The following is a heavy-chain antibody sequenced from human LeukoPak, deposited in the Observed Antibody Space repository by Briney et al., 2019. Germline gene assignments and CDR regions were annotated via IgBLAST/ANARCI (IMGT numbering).Heavy chain of an antibody. D-gene: IGHD4-17*01. Sequence: KVSCKAFGGTSRSCASGWVRQAPGPGIKWMGGIIPIFGTANYAQKFQGRVTITTDESTSTAYMELSSLRSEDTAVYYCARSPHSYGDYECWFDPWGQGTLVTVSS. CDR3: ARSPHSYGDYECWFDP. CDR1: GGTSRSCA. J-gene: IGHJ5*02. CDR2: IIPIFGTA. V-gene: IGHV1-69*05.